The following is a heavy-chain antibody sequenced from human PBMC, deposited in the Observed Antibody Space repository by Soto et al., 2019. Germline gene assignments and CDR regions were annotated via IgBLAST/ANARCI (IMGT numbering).Heavy chain of an antibody. Sequence: GASVKVSCKASGGTFSSYAISWVRQAPGQGLEWMGGIIPIFGTANYAQKFQGRVTITADESTSTAYMELSSLRSEDTAVYYCARGTTLGYCSGGSCYPLYGMDVWGQGTTVTVSS. CDR2: IIPIFGTA. CDR3: ARGTTLGYCSGGSCYPLYGMDV. V-gene: IGHV1-69*13. CDR1: GGTFSSYA. D-gene: IGHD2-15*01. J-gene: IGHJ6*02.